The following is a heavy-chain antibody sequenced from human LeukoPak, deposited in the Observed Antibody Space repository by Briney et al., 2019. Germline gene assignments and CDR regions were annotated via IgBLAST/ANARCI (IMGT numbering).Heavy chain of an antibody. D-gene: IGHD6-6*01. CDR2: IYSGGST. CDR1: GFTFSSYA. CDR3: ARDQGFSSSSDY. J-gene: IGHJ4*02. V-gene: IGHV3-23*03. Sequence: PGGSLRLSCAASGFTFSSYAMSWVRQAPGKGLEWVSVIYSGGSTYYADSVKGRFTASRDNSKNTLYLQMSSLRAEDTAVYYCARDQGFSSSSDYWGQGTLVTVSS.